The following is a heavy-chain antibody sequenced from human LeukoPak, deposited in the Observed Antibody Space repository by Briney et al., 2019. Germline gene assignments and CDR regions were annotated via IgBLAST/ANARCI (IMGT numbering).Heavy chain of an antibody. Sequence: VASVKVSCKASGYTFIAYYLHWVRQAPGQGLEWMGWINPNTGVTNYAQRFQGRVTMTRDTSTSKAHMALNSLGTGDQAGYYGAGEGDTAIDTSWFDPWGQGSLVTVFS. D-gene: IGHD5-18*01. V-gene: IGHV1-2*02. CDR3: AGEGDTAIDTSWFDP. CDR2: INPNTGVT. J-gene: IGHJ5*02. CDR1: GYTFIAYY.